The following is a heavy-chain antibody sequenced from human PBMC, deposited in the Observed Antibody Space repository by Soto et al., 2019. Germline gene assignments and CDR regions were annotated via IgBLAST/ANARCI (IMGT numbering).Heavy chain of an antibody. V-gene: IGHV1-8*01. CDR2: MNPNSGDT. Sequence: ASVKVSFTASGYTFATFDINWVRQAAGQGLEWMGWMNPNSGDTGCAQKFQGRVTMTRNTSISTAYMELSSLRSEDTAVYYCARMNYDILTDYSPNWFDPWGQGTLVTVSS. CDR3: ARMNYDILTDYSPNWFDP. J-gene: IGHJ5*02. D-gene: IGHD3-9*01. CDR1: GYTFATFD.